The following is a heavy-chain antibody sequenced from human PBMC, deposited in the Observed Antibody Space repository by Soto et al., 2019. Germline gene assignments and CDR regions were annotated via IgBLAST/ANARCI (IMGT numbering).Heavy chain of an antibody. CDR2: ISAYNGNT. J-gene: IGHJ4*02. D-gene: IGHD3-3*01. CDR1: GYTFTSYG. CDR3: AREPSDDFGVVHFDY. V-gene: IGHV1-18*01. Sequence: QVQLVQSGAEVKKAGASVKVSWKASGYTFTSYGISWVRQAPGQGLEWMGWISAYNGNTNYAQKLQGRVTMTTDTSTSTAYMELRSLRSDDTAVYYCAREPSDDFGVVHFDYWGQGTLVTVSS.